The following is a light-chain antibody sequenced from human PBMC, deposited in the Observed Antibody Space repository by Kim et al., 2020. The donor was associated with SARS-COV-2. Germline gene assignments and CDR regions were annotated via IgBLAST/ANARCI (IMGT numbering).Light chain of an antibody. Sequence: VALGHPVKITCQGHSLRSYSATWYQQKPGQAPLLCIYGKNNRPSGIPDRFSGSSSGNTASLTITGTQAGDEADYYCNSRDSNDNVVFGGGTQLTVL. CDR1: SLRSYS. J-gene: IGLJ2*01. V-gene: IGLV3-19*01. CDR2: GKN. CDR3: NSRDSNDNVV.